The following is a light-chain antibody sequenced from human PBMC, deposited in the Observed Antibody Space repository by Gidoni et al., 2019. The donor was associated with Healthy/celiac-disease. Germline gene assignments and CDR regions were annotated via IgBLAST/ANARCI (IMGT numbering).Light chain of an antibody. CDR2: EVS. CDR3: SSYTSSSTV. Sequence: QSALTQPASVSGSPGQSITISCTGTRSDVGGYNYVSWYQQHTGKAPKLMIYEVSNRPSGVSNRFSGSKSGNTASLTISGLQAEDEADYYCSSYTSSSTVFGGGTKLTVL. J-gene: IGLJ2*01. CDR1: RSDVGGYNY. V-gene: IGLV2-14*01.